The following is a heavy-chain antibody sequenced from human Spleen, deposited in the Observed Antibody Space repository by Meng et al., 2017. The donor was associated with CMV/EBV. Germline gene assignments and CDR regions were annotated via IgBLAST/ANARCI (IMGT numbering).Heavy chain of an antibody. CDR2: IYPDDSDT. J-gene: IGHJ4*01. CDR3: ARRSGSGSSGACTDRSCFFDS. Sequence: SYWIGWVRQRPGRSLEWMGVIYPDDSDTRYSPSFEDQVTISAARSTNTAYLEWRSLEASDTATYFCARRSGSGSSGACTDRSCFFDSWGQGTLVTVSS. V-gene: IGHV5-51*01. CDR1: SYW. D-gene: IGHD3-10*01.